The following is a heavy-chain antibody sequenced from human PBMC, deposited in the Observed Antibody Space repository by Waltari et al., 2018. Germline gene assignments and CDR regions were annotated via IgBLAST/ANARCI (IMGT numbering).Heavy chain of an antibody. CDR3: AKDRRSSSWYVDY. Sequence: QVKLVESGGGVLQPGRSLRPSFPASGFTFSTHALPWVRQAPCKGLEWVAVTSYDGSNKYYADSVKGRFTISRDNSKNTLYLQMNSLRAEDTAVYYCAKDRRSSSWYVDYWGQGTLVTVSS. D-gene: IGHD6-13*01. CDR2: TSYDGSNK. V-gene: IGHV3-30*18. CDR1: GFTFSTHA. J-gene: IGHJ4*02.